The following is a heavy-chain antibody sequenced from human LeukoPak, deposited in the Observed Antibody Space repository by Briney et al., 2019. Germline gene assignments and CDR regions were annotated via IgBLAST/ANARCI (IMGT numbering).Heavy chain of an antibody. Sequence: GGSLRLSCAASGFTFSSYSMDWVRQAPGKGLEWVSSISSSSNNIYYADSVKGRFTISRDNGKDSLYLLMNSLRAEDTAVYYCVYGGGYFQHWGQCTLVTVSS. V-gene: IGHV3-21*01. CDR3: VYGGGYFQH. J-gene: IGHJ1*01. CDR2: ISSSSNNI. CDR1: GFTFSSYS. D-gene: IGHD4-23*01.